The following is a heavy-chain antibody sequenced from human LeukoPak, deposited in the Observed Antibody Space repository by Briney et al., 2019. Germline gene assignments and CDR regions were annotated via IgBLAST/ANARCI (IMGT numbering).Heavy chain of an antibody. D-gene: IGHD3-10*01. CDR3: TTDPVYGSGTYY. Sequence: PGGSLRLSCAASGFSFSSYEMTWVRQAPGKGLEWVSYISSRDSTIFYADSVKGRFTISRDNAKNSLYLQMNSLRAEDTAVYYCTTDPVYGSGTYYWGQGTLVTVSS. V-gene: IGHV3-48*03. CDR1: GFSFSSYE. CDR2: ISSRDSTI. J-gene: IGHJ4*02.